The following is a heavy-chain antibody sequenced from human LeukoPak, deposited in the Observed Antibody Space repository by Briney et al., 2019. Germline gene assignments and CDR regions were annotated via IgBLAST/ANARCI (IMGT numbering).Heavy chain of an antibody. J-gene: IGHJ5*02. CDR1: GGSISSSSYY. CDR3: ARGLIIRMVRGAVWFDP. Sequence: PSETLSLTCTVSGGSISSSSYYWGWIRQPPGKGLEWIGEINHSGSTNYNPSLKSRVTISVDTSKNQFSLKLSSVTAADTAVYYCARGLIIRMVRGAVWFDPWGQGTLVTVSS. D-gene: IGHD3-10*01. CDR2: INHSGST. V-gene: IGHV4-39*07.